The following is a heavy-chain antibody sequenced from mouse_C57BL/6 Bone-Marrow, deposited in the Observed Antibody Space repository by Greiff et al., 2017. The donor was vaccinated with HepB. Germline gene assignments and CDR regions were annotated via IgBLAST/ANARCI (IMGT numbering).Heavy chain of an antibody. CDR1: GYTFTSHW. CDR3: ARSGYSNYVRFAY. V-gene: IGHV1-56*01. Sequence: VKLMESGPELVRPGASVKISCKAPGYTFTSHWIQWVRQRPGQGLEWIGEIFPGSGSTYYNEKFKGKATLTVDTSSSTAYMQLSSLTSEDSAVYFCARSGYSNYVRFAYWGQGTLVTVSA. CDR2: IFPGSGST. J-gene: IGHJ3*01. D-gene: IGHD2-5*01.